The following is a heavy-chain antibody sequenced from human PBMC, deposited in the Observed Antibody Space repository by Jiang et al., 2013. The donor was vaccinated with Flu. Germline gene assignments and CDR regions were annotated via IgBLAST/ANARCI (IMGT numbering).Heavy chain of an antibody. CDR3: AREAVAGMYYFDF. V-gene: IGHV5-51*01. Sequence: EVKKPGESLKISCKGSGYSFISYWIGWVRQMPGKGLEWMGIVYPGDSDARYSPSFQGQVTMSVDRSISTAYLQWSSLKASDTAIYFCAREAVAGMYYFDFWGQGTPVTVSS. D-gene: IGHD6-19*01. CDR1: GYSFISYW. J-gene: IGHJ4*01. CDR2: VYPGDSDA.